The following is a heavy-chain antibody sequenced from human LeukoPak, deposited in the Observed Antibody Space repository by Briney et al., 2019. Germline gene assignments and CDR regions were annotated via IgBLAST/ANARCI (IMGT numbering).Heavy chain of an antibody. CDR1: GFTFSSYG. Sequence: SGGSLRLSCAASGFTFSSYGMSWVRQAPGKGLEWVSAISGSGGSTYYADSVKGRFTISRDNAKNSLYLQMNSLRAEDTAVYYCARDRRIAAAGTIWFDPWGQGTLVTVSS. D-gene: IGHD6-13*01. CDR2: ISGSGGST. V-gene: IGHV3-23*01. CDR3: ARDRRIAAAGTIWFDP. J-gene: IGHJ5*02.